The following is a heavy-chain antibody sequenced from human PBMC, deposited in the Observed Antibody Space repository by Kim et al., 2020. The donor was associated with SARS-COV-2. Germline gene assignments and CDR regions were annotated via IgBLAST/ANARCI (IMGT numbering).Heavy chain of an antibody. V-gene: IGHV7-4-1*02. CDR1: GYTFTSYA. CDR2: INTNTGNP. D-gene: IGHD4-4*01. Sequence: ASVKVSCKASGYTFTSYAMNWVRQAPGQGLEWMGWINTNTGNPTYAQGFTGRFVFSLDTSVSTAYLQISSLKAEDTAVYYCARDLTTVTTGYYYYYGMDVWGQGTTFTVSS. J-gene: IGHJ6*02. CDR3: ARDLTTVTTGYYYYYGMDV.